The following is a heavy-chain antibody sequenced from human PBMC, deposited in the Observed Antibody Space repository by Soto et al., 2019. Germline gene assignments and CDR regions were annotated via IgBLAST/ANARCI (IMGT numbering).Heavy chain of an antibody. V-gene: IGHV4-61*02. CDR2: IYTSGST. J-gene: IGHJ3*02. D-gene: IGHD3-22*01. CDR3: ARDSGPTYYYDSSGYSEAFDI. Sequence: SETLSLTCSVSGGSISSRSYYWSWIRQPAGKGLEWIGRIYTSGSTNYNPSLKSRVTMSVDTSKNQFSLKLSSVTAADTAVYYCARDSGPTYYYDSSGYSEAFDIWGQGTMVTVSS. CDR1: GGSISSRSYY.